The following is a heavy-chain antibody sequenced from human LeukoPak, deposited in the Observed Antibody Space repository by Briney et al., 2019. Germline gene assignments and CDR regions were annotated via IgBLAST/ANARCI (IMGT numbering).Heavy chain of an antibody. CDR1: VFTFSGYW. D-gene: IGHD3-3*01. CDR3: ARARGSGRSWYFDR. J-gene: IGHJ2*01. Sequence: SGGSLRLSCAASVFTFSGYWMSWVRQAPGKGLEWVASVKQDGSDKYYVDSVKGRFTISRDNAKNSLYVQMNSLRAEDTAVYYCARARGSGRSWYFDRWGRGTVVTVSS. V-gene: IGHV3-7*04. CDR2: VKQDGSDK.